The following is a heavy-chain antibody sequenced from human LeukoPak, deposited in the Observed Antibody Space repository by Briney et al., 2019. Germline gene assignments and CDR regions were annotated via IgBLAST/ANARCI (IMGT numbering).Heavy chain of an antibody. CDR3: ARPQYSSTYYFDY. CDR1: GGSFSAYY. J-gene: IGHJ4*02. CDR2: INHSGST. D-gene: IGHD6-13*01. V-gene: IGHV4-34*01. Sequence: PSETLSLTCAVYGGSFSAYYWSWIRQPPGKGLEWIWEINHSGSTNYNPSLRSRVTISVDTSKNQFSLKLSSVTAADTAVYYCARPQYSSTYYFDYWGQGTLVTVSS.